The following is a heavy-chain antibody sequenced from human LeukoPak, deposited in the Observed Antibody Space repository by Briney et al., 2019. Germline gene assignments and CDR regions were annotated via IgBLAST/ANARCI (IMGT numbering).Heavy chain of an antibody. D-gene: IGHD1-1*01. CDR1: GGSISSSNW. J-gene: IGHJ5*02. Sequence: SGTLSLTCAVSGGSISSSNWWSWVRQPPGKGLEWIGGNYHSGSTNYNPSLKSRVTISVDTSKNQFSLKLSSVTAADTAVYYCARGGSTGTNLNWVDPWGQGTLVTVSS. CDR3: ARGGSTGTNLNWVDP. V-gene: IGHV4-4*02. CDR2: NYHSGST.